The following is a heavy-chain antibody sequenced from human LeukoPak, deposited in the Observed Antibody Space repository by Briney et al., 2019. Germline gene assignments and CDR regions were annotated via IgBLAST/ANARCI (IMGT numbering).Heavy chain of an antibody. CDR1: GDSVTSYY. CDR3: ARLDCTGDGCYNH. J-gene: IGHJ4*02. V-gene: IGHV4-59*08. D-gene: IGHD2-8*02. CDR2: VSSDGTT. Sequence: SETLSLTCSVSGDSVTSYYWSWIRQPPGKGLEWIGYVSSDGTTNYTPSLRSRVIMSVDTAKNHISLSLTSLTAADTAIYYCARLDCTGDGCYNHWGRGTLVTVS.